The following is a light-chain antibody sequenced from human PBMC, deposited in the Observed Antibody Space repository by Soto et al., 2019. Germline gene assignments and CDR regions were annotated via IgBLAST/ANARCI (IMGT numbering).Light chain of an antibody. Sequence: QSALTQPPSASGSPGQSVTISCTGTSSDIGGNNFVSWYQHHPGKAPKLMLYDVIKRPPGVPARFSGSKSGNTASLTVSGLQAEDEADYYCSSYGGSNNFVVFGGGTKLTVL. CDR3: SSYGGSNNFVV. CDR1: SSDIGGNNF. J-gene: IGLJ2*01. CDR2: DVI. V-gene: IGLV2-8*01.